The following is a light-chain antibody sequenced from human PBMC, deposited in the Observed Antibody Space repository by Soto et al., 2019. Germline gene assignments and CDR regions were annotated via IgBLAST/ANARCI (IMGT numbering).Light chain of an antibody. CDR2: QDS. CDR1: TLGDKY. V-gene: IGLV3-1*01. Sequence: SYELTQPPSVSVSPGQTASITCSGDTLGDKYACWYQQKPGQSPVLVIYQDSKRPSGIPERFSGSNSGNTATLTISGTQAMAEADYYCQAWDSSTVVFGGGTKVTVL. CDR3: QAWDSSTVV. J-gene: IGLJ2*01.